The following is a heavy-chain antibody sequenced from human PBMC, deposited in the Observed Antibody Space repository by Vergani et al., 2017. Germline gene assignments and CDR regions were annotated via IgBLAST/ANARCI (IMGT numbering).Heavy chain of an antibody. V-gene: IGHV4-61*02. CDR3: ARDYPPGGGTTYGWFDP. CDR2: VYTGGSA. J-gene: IGHJ5*02. Sequence: QVQLQESGPRLVKPSQTLSLTCTVSGGSIASGTYYWTWIRQPAGKGLEWIGRVYTGGSANYNPSFKSRVTISLDTSRNQFSLNLSSVTAADTAVYYCARDYPPGGGTTYGWFDPWGQGTLVTVSS. CDR1: GGSIASGTYY. D-gene: IGHD1-7*01.